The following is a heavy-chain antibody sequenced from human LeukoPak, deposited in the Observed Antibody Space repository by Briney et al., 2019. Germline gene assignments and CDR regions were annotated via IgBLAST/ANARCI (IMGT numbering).Heavy chain of an antibody. CDR1: GFTFGSYE. Sequence: PGGSLRLSCAASGFTFGSYEMNWVRQAPGKGLEWVSYISSGSTIYDADSLKGRFTISRDNAKNSLYLQMNSLRAEDTAVYYCARESIAVAGAPFDYWGQGTLVTVSS. J-gene: IGHJ4*02. CDR2: ISSGSTI. D-gene: IGHD6-19*01. V-gene: IGHV3-48*03. CDR3: ARESIAVAGAPFDY.